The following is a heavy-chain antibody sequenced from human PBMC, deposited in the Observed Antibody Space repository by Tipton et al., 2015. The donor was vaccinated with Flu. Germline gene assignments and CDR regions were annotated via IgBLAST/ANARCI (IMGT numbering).Heavy chain of an antibody. V-gene: IGHV1-2*02. D-gene: IGHD1/OR15-1a*01. Sequence: QLVQSGAEVKKPGASLKVSCKASGYTFSDYYVHWVRQAPGQGLEWMGWINPNSGGTKYGKKFQGRVTMTGDTSITTVYMEMSRLTFDDTAVYYCARRTYDSGGQGTLVTVSP. CDR1: GYTFSDYY. J-gene: IGHJ4*02. CDR2: INPNSGGT. CDR3: ARRTYDS.